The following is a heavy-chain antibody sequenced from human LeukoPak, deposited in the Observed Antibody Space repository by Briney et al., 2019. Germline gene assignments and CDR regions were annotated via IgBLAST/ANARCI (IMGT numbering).Heavy chain of an antibody. CDR2: ISSSSSSYI. D-gene: IGHD6-13*01. Sequence: GGSLRLSCAASGFTFSSYSMNWVRQAPGKGLEWVSSISSSSSSYIYYADSVKGRFTISRDNAKNSLYLQMNSLRAEDTAVYYCARDGSSSWYLAPWFDPWGQGTLVTVSS. CDR1: GFTFSSYS. J-gene: IGHJ5*02. CDR3: ARDGSSSWYLAPWFDP. V-gene: IGHV3-21*01.